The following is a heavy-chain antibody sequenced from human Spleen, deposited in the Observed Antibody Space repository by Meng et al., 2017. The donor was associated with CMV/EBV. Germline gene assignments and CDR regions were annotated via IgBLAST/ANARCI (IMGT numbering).Heavy chain of an antibody. D-gene: IGHD4-11*01. J-gene: IGHJ4*02. V-gene: IGHV4-30-4*08. Sequence: SETLSLTCTVSDGSISSADFYWSWIRQPPGKGLEWIGYIYYSGSTYYNPSLKSRVSISVDTSKNQFSLKVSSVTAADTAVYYCAREIVTTLDYWGQGTLVTVSS. CDR2: IYYSGST. CDR3: AREIVTTLDY. CDR1: DGSISSADFY.